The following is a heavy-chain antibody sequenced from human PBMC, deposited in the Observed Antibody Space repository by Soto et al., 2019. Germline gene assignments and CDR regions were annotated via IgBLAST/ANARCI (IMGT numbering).Heavy chain of an antibody. CDR3: AKAGTHSYFDY. V-gene: IGHV3-23*01. D-gene: IGHD1-1*01. CDR2: LSASGGST. CDR1: GFTFSIYA. Sequence: GGSLRLSCAASGFTFSIYAMNWVRQAPGKGLEWVSALSASGGSTYYADSVKGRLTISRDNSKNTLYLQMDSLRAEDTAVYYCAKAGTHSYFDYWGQGTLVTVSS. J-gene: IGHJ4*02.